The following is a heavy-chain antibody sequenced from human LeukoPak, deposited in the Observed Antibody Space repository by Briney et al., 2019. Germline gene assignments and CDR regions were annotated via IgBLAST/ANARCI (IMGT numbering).Heavy chain of an antibody. Sequence: SVKVSCKASGRTFSSYAIIWVRQAPGQGLEWMGGIIPIFGTANYAQKFQGRVTITADESTSTAYMELSSLRSEDTAVYYCARDTPLRLENWFDPWGQGTLVTVSS. CDR3: ARDTPLRLENWFDP. CDR2: IIPIFGTA. J-gene: IGHJ5*02. CDR1: GRTFSSYA. V-gene: IGHV1-69*13. D-gene: IGHD1-1*01.